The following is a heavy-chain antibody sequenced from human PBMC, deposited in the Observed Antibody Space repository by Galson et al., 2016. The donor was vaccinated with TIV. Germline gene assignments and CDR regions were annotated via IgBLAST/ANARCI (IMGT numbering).Heavy chain of an antibody. Sequence: SLRLSCAASGLVVSDNFMTWVRRAPGKGLEWVSLISDTDYTQYADSVKGRFTISRDKSRNIVYLHKDRLRVEDTAVYCCVRERCHCGNGCFLRYYFGMDVWGQGTTVTVSS. CDR3: VRERCHCGNGCFLRYYFGMDV. D-gene: IGHD2-21*01. CDR1: GLVVSDNF. V-gene: IGHV3-66*03. J-gene: IGHJ6*02. CDR2: ISDTDYT.